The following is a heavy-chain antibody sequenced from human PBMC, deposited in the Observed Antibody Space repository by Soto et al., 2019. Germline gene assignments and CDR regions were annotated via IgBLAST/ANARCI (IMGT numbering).Heavy chain of an antibody. D-gene: IGHD3-3*01. V-gene: IGHV4-4*07. CDR1: GGSISSYY. J-gene: IGHJ6*02. CDR3: AAGSGYSPATYYYYGMDV. Sequence: KPSETLSLTCTVSGGSISSYYWSWIRQPAGKGLEWIGRIYTSGSTNYNPSLKSRVTMSVDTSKNQFSLKLSSVTAADTAVYYCAAGSGYSPATYYYYGMDVWGQGTTVTVSS. CDR2: IYTSGST.